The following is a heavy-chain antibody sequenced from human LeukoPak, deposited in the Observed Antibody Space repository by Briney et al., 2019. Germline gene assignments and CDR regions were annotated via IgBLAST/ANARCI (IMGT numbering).Heavy chain of an antibody. J-gene: IGHJ4*02. V-gene: IGHV3-21*04. D-gene: IGHD4-17*01. CDR1: GFTFSSYS. CDR3: ARGRGYDYGDYEAFDY. CDR2: ITSSSSYI. Sequence: GGSLRLSCAASGFTFSSYSMNWVRQAPGKGLGWVSSITSSSSYIYYADAVKGRFTISRDNSKNTLYLQMNSLRAEDTAVYYCARGRGYDYGDYEAFDYWGQGTLVTVSS.